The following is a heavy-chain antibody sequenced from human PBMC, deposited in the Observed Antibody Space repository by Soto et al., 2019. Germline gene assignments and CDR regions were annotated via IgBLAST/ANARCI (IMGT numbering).Heavy chain of an antibody. CDR3: AREVGEHWLRGYYYYGMDV. J-gene: IGHJ6*02. CDR2: ISYDGSNK. D-gene: IGHD6-19*01. CDR1: GFTFSSYA. V-gene: IGHV3-30-3*01. Sequence: ESGGGVVQPGRSLRLSCAATGFTFSSYAMHWVRQAPGKGLEWVAVISYDGSNKYYADSVKGRFTISRDNSKNTLYLQMNSLRAEDTAVYYCAREVGEHWLRGYYYYGMDVWGQGTTVTVSS.